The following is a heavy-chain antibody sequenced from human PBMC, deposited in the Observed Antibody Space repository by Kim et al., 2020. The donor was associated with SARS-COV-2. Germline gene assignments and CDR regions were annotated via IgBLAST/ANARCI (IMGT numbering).Heavy chain of an antibody. CDR1: GGSISSGGYY. D-gene: IGHD2-2*01. Sequence: SETLSLTCTVSGGSISSGGYYWSWIRQHPGKGLEWIGYIYYSGSTYYNPSLKSRVTISVDTSKNQFSLKLSSVTAADTAVYYCARVGCSSTSCDGQYNDYWGQGTLVTVSS. V-gene: IGHV4-31*03. CDR2: IYYSGST. J-gene: IGHJ4*02. CDR3: ARVGCSSTSCDGQYNDY.